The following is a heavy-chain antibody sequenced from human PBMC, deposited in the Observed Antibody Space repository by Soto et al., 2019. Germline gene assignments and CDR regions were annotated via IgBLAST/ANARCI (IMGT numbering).Heavy chain of an antibody. D-gene: IGHD6-13*01. CDR2: ISYDGSDK. CDR1: GFTFSSYG. CDR3: GAGQYFSDY. V-gene: IGHV3-30*03. Sequence: QVQLVESGGGVVQPGRSLRLSCAASGFTFSSYGMHWVRQAPGKGLEWVALISYDGSDKYYADSVKGRFTISRDNSKNSLYLQMNSRGVVDTAVYYCGAGQYFSDYWGQGTLVTVSS. J-gene: IGHJ4*02.